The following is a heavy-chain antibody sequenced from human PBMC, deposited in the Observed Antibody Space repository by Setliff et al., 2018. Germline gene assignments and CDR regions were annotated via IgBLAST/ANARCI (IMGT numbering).Heavy chain of an antibody. D-gene: IGHD3-3*01. Sequence: SVKVSCKASGGTFSSYAISWVRQAPGQGLEWMGRIIPIFGTANYAQKFQGRVTITADKSTSTAYMELSSLRSEDTAVYYCARGRHPPWSGYPYYYMDVWGKGTTVTAP. CDR2: IIPIFGTA. J-gene: IGHJ6*03. CDR1: GGTFSSYA. V-gene: IGHV1-69*06. CDR3: ARGRHPPWSGYPYYYMDV.